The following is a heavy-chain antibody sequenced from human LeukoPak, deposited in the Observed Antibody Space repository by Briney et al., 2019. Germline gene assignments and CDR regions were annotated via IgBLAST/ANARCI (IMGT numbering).Heavy chain of an antibody. J-gene: IGHJ4*02. Sequence: GGSLRLSCAASGFRFNTYWMSWVRQAPGKGLEWVANIKQDGNEKYYADSVKGRFTISRDNGKNSLDLQMNSLRADDTAVYYCARDTLGEGEDANYAVYYFDYWGQGTVVNVSS. CDR1: GFRFNTYW. CDR3: ARDTLGEGEDANYAVYYFDY. D-gene: IGHD4/OR15-4a*01. CDR2: IKQDGNEK. V-gene: IGHV3-7*01.